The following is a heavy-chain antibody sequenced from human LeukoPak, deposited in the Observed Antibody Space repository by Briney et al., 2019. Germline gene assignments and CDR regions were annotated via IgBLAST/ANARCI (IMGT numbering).Heavy chain of an antibody. CDR1: GITFSNYW. J-gene: IGHJ4*02. CDR2: SNEDGSTT. Sequence: PGGSLRLSCAASGITFSNYWIHWVRQAPGKGLVWVSRSNEDGSTTNYADSVKGRFTISRDNAKNTLYLQMNSLTAEDTAVYYCVRDLGGRSGHWGQGTLVTVSS. D-gene: IGHD1-26*01. V-gene: IGHV3-74*01. CDR3: VRDLGGRSGH.